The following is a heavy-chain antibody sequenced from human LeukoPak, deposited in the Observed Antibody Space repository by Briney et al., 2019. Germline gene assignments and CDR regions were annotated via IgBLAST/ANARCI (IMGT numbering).Heavy chain of an antibody. V-gene: IGHV4-39*01. J-gene: IGHJ4*02. CDR3: ARQAPGGFDY. Sequence: WVRQSPGKGLEWIGSIYYSGSTYYNPSLKSRVTISVDTSKNQFSLKLSSVTAADTAVYYCARQAPGGFDYWGQGTLVTVSS. D-gene: IGHD3-10*01. CDR2: IYYSGST.